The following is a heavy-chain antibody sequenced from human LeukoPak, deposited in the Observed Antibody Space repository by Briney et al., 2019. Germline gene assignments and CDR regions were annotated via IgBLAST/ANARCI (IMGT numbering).Heavy chain of an antibody. CDR3: ARAEPPYHGRLDS. V-gene: IGHV3-30*14. CDR2: ISYDGSNK. CDR1: GFTFSSYA. D-gene: IGHD3-16*01. J-gene: IGHJ5*01. Sequence: GGSLRLSCAASGFTFSSYAMHWVRQAPGKGLEWVAVISYDGSNKYYADSVRGRFTIFRENARNSLYLQMNSLRVEDTAVYYCARAEPPYHGRLDSWGQGILVTVSS.